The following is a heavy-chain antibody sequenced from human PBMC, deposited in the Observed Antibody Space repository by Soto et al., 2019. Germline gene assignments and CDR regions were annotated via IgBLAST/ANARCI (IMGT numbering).Heavy chain of an antibody. V-gene: IGHV4-31*03. J-gene: IGHJ4*02. D-gene: IGHD5-18*01. Sequence: QVQLQESGPGLVKPSQTLSLTCTVSGGSISSGGYYWSWIRQHPGKGLEWIGYIYYSGSTYYNPSLKSRVTISVDPSKNPFSLKLSSVTAADTAVYYCAREETGYSYGLDYWGQGTLVTVSS. CDR2: IYYSGST. CDR3: AREETGYSYGLDY. CDR1: GGSISSGGYY.